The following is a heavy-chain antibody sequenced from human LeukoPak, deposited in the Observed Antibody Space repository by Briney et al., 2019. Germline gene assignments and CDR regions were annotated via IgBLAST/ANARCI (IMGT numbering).Heavy chain of an antibody. Sequence: AGGSLRLSCAASGFTLRSYGMHWVRQAPGKGLEGVAVIWYDGSNKYYSDSVKGRFTISRDNSKNTLYLQMNSLRAEDTAVYYCARGSGYSNWYFDLWGRGTLVTVSS. CDR2: IWYDGSNK. D-gene: IGHD3-22*01. V-gene: IGHV3-33*01. CDR3: ARGSGYSNWYFDL. CDR1: GFTLRSYG. J-gene: IGHJ2*01.